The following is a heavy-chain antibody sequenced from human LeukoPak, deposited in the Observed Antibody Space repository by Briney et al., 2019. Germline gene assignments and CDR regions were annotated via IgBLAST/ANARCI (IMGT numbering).Heavy chain of an antibody. CDR3: ARFGVDYDMDV. CDR2: IYTSGST. J-gene: IGHJ6*02. V-gene: IGHV4-4*07. CDR1: GGSISSYY. Sequence: SETLSLTCTVSGGSISSYYWSWIRQPAGKGLEWIGRIYTSGSTNYNPSLKSRVTMSVDTSKNQLSLKVTSVTGADTAVYYCARFGVDYDMDVWGQGTTVTVSS. D-gene: IGHD3-16*01.